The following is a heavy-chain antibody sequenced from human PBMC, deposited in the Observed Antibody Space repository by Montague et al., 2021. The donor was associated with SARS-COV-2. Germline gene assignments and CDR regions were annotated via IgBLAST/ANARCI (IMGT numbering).Heavy chain of an antibody. D-gene: IGHD4-23*01. CDR2: IDNSGST. Sequence: SESLSLTCTASGGSIGAYYWSWIRQPPGKGLEWIGYIDNSGSTNHNPSLESRVTTSVDTSKNQFSLKLNSVTAADTAVYYCARHGGNDAFDIWGRGTMVTVFS. CDR1: GGSIGAYY. CDR3: ARHGGNDAFDI. J-gene: IGHJ3*02. V-gene: IGHV4-59*01.